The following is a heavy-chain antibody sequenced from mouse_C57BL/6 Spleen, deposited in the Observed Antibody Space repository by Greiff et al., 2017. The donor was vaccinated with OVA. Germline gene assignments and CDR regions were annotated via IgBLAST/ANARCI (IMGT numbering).Heavy chain of an antibody. J-gene: IGHJ2*01. CDR1: GYTFTDYN. CDR3: ARNYYGSRLAYFDY. CDR2: INPNNGGT. V-gene: IGHV1-22*01. D-gene: IGHD1-1*01. Sequence: EVQLQQSGPELVKPGASVKMSCKASGYTFTDYNMHWVKQSHGKSLEWIGYINPNNGGTSYNQKFKGKATLTVNKSSSTAYMELRSLTSEDSAVYYCARNYYGSRLAYFDYWGQGTTLTVSS.